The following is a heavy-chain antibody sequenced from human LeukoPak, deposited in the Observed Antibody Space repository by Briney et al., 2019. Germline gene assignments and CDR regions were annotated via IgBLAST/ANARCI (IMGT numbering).Heavy chain of an antibody. CDR1: GFTFSSYS. Sequence: GGSLRLSCAASGFTFSSYSTNWVRQAPGKGLEWVSSISSSSSYIYYADSVKGRFTISRDNAKNSLYLQMNSLRAEDTAVYYCAKNIAVAGIDAFDIWGQGTMVTVSS. CDR3: AKNIAVAGIDAFDI. CDR2: ISSSSSYI. J-gene: IGHJ3*02. D-gene: IGHD6-19*01. V-gene: IGHV3-21*01.